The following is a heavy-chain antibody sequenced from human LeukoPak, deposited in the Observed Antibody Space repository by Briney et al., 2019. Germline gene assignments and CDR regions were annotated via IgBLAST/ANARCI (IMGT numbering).Heavy chain of an antibody. CDR3: ARGGIAARPDWFDH. J-gene: IGHJ5*02. Sequence: PSETLSLTCTVSGGSISSYYWSWIRQPPGKGLEWIGYIYYSGSTNYNPSLKSRVTISVDTSKNQFSLKLSSVTAADTAVYYCARGGIAARPDWFDHWGQGTLVTVSS. D-gene: IGHD6-6*01. CDR2: IYYSGST. V-gene: IGHV4-59*01. CDR1: GGSISSYY.